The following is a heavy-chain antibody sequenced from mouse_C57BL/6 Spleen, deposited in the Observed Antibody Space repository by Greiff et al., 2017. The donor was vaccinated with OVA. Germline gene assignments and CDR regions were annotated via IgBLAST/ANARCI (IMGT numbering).Heavy chain of an antibody. CDR3: AREDYGNYHAMDY. V-gene: IGHV5-4*01. CDR2: ISDGGSYT. D-gene: IGHD2-1*01. J-gene: IGHJ4*01. Sequence: EVQLVESGGGLVKPGESLKLSCAASGFTFSSYAMSWVRQTPEKRLEWVATISDGGSYTYYPDNVKGRFTISRDNAKNNLYLQMSHLKSEDTAMYYCAREDYGNYHAMDYWGQGTSVTVSS. CDR1: GFTFSSYA.